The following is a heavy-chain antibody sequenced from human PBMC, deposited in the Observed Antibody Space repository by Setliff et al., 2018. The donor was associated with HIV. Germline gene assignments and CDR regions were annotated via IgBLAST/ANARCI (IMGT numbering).Heavy chain of an antibody. CDR3: ARSSRVNCGGNFLAY. J-gene: IGHJ4*02. Sequence: KPSETLSLTCTVSGGSISNYYWSWIRQPAGKGLEWIGRIQTSGRTNNNPSLKSRVTMSVDTSKNQFSLILTSVTAADTAVYYCARSSRVNCGGNFLAYWGQGTPVTVSS. CDR1: GGSISNYY. D-gene: IGHD2-21*02. V-gene: IGHV4-4*07. CDR2: IQTSGRT.